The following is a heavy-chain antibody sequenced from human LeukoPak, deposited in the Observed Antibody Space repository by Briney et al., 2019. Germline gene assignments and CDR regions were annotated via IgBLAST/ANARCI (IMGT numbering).Heavy chain of an antibody. CDR3: AREIVYYDSSGFDY. V-gene: IGHV3-21*01. CDR2: ISSSSYI. D-gene: IGHD3-22*01. Sequence: GGSLRLSCAASGFTFSSYSMIWVRQAPGKGLEWVSSISSSSYIYYADSVKGRFTISRDNAKNSLYLQMNNLRAEDTAVYYCAREIVYYDSSGFDYWGQGTLVTVSS. CDR1: GFTFSSYS. J-gene: IGHJ4*02.